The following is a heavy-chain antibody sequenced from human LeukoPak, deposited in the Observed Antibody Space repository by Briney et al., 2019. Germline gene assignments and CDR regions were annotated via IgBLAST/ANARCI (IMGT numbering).Heavy chain of an antibody. CDR2: ISYDGSNK. V-gene: IGHV3-30-3*01. D-gene: IGHD6-6*01. CDR3: AKDSSSSFYYFDY. CDR1: GFTFSSYA. J-gene: IGHJ4*02. Sequence: GGSLRLSCAASGFTFSSYAMHWVRQAPGKGLEWVAVISYDGSNKYYADSVKGRFTISRDNAKNSLYLQMNSLRAEDMALYYCAKDSSSSFYYFDYWGQGTLVTVSS.